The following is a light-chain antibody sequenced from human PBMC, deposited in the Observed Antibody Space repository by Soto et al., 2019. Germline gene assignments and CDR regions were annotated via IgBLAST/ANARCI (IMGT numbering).Light chain of an antibody. CDR3: QQYYSYPDT. Sequence: AIRMTPSPSSLSASTGDRVTITCRASQGISSSLAWYQQKPGKAPKLLIYAASTLQSGVPSRFSGSGSWTDFTLTISIPQSEAFATYYCQQYYSYPDTFGQGTKMEIK. V-gene: IGKV1-8*01. CDR1: QGISSS. CDR2: AAS. J-gene: IGKJ2*01.